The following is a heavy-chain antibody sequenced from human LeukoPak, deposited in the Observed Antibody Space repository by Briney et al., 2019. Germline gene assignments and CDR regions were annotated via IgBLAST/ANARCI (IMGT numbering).Heavy chain of an antibody. D-gene: IGHD3-22*01. CDR3: AKDGLYYDGSAHVYYFDY. CDR2: ITGSGDYT. V-gene: IGHV3-23*01. Sequence: GGSLRLSCAASGFTFSGYAMIWVRQAPGKGLEWVSSITGSGDYTYYIDSVKGRFTISRDNSKNILYLQMNSLRGEDTALYYCAKDGLYYDGSAHVYYFDYWGQGTLVAVSS. J-gene: IGHJ4*02. CDR1: GFTFSGYA.